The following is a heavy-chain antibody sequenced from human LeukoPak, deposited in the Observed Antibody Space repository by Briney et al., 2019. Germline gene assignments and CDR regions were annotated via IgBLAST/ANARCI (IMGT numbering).Heavy chain of an antibody. D-gene: IGHD3-10*01. J-gene: IGHJ4*02. CDR1: GFTFSSYA. CDR2: ISYDGSNK. Sequence: PGGSLRLSCAASGFTFSSYAMHWVHQAPGKGLEWVAVISYDGSNKYYADSVKGRFTISRDNSKNTLYLQMNSLRAEDTAVYYCARGPLDMVRGVIHLFRFDYWGQGTLVTVSS. V-gene: IGHV3-30-3*01. CDR3: ARGPLDMVRGVIHLFRFDY.